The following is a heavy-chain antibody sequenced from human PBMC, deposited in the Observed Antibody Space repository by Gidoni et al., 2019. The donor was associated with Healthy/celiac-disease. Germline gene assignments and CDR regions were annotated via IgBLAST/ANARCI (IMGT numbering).Heavy chain of an antibody. D-gene: IGHD4-17*01. J-gene: IGHJ4*02. CDR1: GGSFSGYY. CDR3: ASQERIYGDYYY. CDR2: INHSGST. Sequence: QVQLQQWGAGLLKPSETLSLTCAVYGGSFSGYYWSWIRQPPGKGLEWIGEINHSGSTNYNPFLKSRVTISVDTSKNQFSLKLRSVTAADTAVYYCASQERIYGDYYYWGQGTLVTVSS. V-gene: IGHV4-34*01.